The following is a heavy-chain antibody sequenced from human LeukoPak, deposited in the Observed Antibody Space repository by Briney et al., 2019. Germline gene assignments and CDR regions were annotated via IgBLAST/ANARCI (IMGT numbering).Heavy chain of an antibody. Sequence: GASVKVSCKASGGTFSSYATSWVRQAPGQGLEWMGGIIPIFGTANYAQKFQGRVTITADESTSTAYMELSSLRSEDTAVYYCARVDSSGYYSAPFDYWGQGTLVTVSS. CDR1: GGTFSSYA. CDR3: ARVDSSGYYSAPFDY. CDR2: IIPIFGTA. V-gene: IGHV1-69*13. D-gene: IGHD3-22*01. J-gene: IGHJ4*02.